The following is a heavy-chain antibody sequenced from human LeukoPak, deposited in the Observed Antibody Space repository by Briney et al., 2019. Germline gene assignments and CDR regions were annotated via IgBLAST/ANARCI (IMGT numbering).Heavy chain of an antibody. V-gene: IGHV3-15*01. Sequence: GGSLRLSCADSGLTFSSFGMNWVRQAPGKGLEWVGRIKNKFNGETTDYAAPVKGRFTISRDDSKKTLYLQMNSLRAEDTAVYYCADSSGMKYWGQGTLVTVSS. J-gene: IGHJ4*02. CDR1: GLTFSSFG. CDR3: ADSSGMKY. D-gene: IGHD3-10*01. CDR2: IKNKFNGETT.